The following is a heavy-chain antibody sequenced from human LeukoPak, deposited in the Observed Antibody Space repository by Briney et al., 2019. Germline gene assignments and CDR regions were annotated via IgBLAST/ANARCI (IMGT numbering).Heavy chain of an antibody. V-gene: IGHV3-9*01. CDR3: AKDLIGGTTACAFDI. CDR1: GFTFDDYA. J-gene: IGHJ3*02. CDR2: ISWNSGSI. D-gene: IGHD1-1*01. Sequence: GGSLRLSCAASGFTFDDYAMHWVRQAPGKGLEWVSGISWNSGSIGYADSVKGRFTISRDNAKNSLYLQMNSLRAEDTALYYCAKDLIGGTTACAFDIWGQGTMVTVSS.